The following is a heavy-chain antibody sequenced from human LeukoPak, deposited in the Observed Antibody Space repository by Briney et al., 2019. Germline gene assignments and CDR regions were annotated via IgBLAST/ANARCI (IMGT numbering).Heavy chain of an antibody. CDR3: ARGIPYEYCSGGSCYTWTGWFDP. Sequence: SETLSLTCTVSGGSISSYYWSWIRQPPGKGLEWSGYIYYSGSTNYNPSLTSRVTISVDTSKNQFSLKLSSVTAADTAVYYCARGIPYEYCSGGSCYTWTGWFDPWGQGTLVTVSS. CDR1: GGSISSYY. J-gene: IGHJ5*02. V-gene: IGHV4-59*01. CDR2: IYYSGST. D-gene: IGHD2-15*01.